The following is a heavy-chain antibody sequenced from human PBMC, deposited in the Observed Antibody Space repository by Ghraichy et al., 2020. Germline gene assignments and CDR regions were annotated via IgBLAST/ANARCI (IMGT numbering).Heavy chain of an antibody. J-gene: IGHJ4*02. CDR2: ISHSGST. D-gene: IGHD1-26*01. V-gene: IGHV4-39*01. CDR1: GGSISSRGSY. Sequence: SETLSLTCTVSGGSISSRGSYWGWVRQPPGNGLEWIVSISHSGSTYYNSSLKSRVTISVDTSKNQFSLKWSSVTAADTALYFCARSRSNSWFDYWGQGTLVSVSS. CDR3: ARSRSNSWFDY.